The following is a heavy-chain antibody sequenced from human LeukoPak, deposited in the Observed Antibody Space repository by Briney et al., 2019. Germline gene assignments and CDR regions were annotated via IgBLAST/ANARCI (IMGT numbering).Heavy chain of an antibody. D-gene: IGHD6-13*01. Sequence: PSETLSLTCSDSGGSISSSSSYWGWIRQPPGKGLEWIGSIYYSGSTYYNPSLKSRVTISIDTSKNQFSLKLSSVTAADTAVYFCARVAAAGNYYFDYWGQGTLVTVSS. CDR1: GGSISSSSSY. J-gene: IGHJ4*02. CDR3: ARVAAAGNYYFDY. V-gene: IGHV4-39*07. CDR2: IYYSGST.